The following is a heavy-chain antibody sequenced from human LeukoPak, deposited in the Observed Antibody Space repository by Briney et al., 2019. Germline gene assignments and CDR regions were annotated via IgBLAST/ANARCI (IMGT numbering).Heavy chain of an antibody. V-gene: IGHV1-18*01. D-gene: IGHD1-14*01. Sequence: GASVKVSCKASGYTFTSYGISWVRQAPGQGLEWMGWISAYNGNTNYAQKLQGRVTMTTDTSTSTAYMELRSLRSDDTAVYYCASTPAQQETTKGALDYWGQGTLVTVSS. J-gene: IGHJ4*02. CDR3: ASTPAQQETTKGALDY. CDR2: ISAYNGNT. CDR1: GYTFTSYG.